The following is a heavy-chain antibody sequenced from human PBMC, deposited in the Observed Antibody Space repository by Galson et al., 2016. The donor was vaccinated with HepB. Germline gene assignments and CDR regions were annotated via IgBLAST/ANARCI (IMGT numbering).Heavy chain of an antibody. CDR1: GGSISSGSYY. V-gene: IGHV4-61*02. CDR3: AGGWGFCSSTTCYGGAFDY. D-gene: IGHD2-2*01. Sequence: TLSLTCNVSGGSISSGSYYWNWVRQPAGKGLEWIGRFYTNGRTNYNPSLGSRVTISVDTSKNQFSLKPNSVTAADTAIYYCAGGWGFCSSTTCYGGAFDYWGLGTLVTVSS. J-gene: IGHJ4*02. CDR2: FYTNGRT.